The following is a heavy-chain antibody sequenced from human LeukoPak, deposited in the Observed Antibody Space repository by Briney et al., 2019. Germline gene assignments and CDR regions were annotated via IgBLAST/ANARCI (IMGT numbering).Heavy chain of an antibody. D-gene: IGHD5-12*01. V-gene: IGHV3-7*01. J-gene: IGHJ4*02. CDR2: IKQDGSEK. CDR1: GFTFSSYW. CDR3: ARGGPVATILSFDY. Sequence: PGGSLRLSCAASGFTFSSYWMSWVRQAPGKGLEWVANIKQDGSEKYYVDSVKGRFTISRDNAKNSLYLQMNSLRAEDTAVCYCARGGPVATILSFDYWGQGTLVTVSS.